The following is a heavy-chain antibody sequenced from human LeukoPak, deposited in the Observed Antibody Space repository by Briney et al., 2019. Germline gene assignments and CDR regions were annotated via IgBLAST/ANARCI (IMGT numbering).Heavy chain of an antibody. J-gene: IGHJ4*02. V-gene: IGHV3-7*01. CDR2: IKQDGSEK. CDR3: ARDYISSRGSCSWYGY. Sequence: GSLRLSCAASGFTFSSYRMSWVRQAPGKGPEWVANIKQDGSEKYYVDSVRGRFTISRDNAKNSLYLQMNSLRAEDTAVYYCARDYISSRGSCSWYGYWGQGTLVTVSS. CDR1: GFTFSSYR. D-gene: IGHD6-13*01.